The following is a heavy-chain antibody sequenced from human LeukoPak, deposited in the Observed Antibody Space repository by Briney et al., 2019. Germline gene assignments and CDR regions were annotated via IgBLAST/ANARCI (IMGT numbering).Heavy chain of an antibody. Sequence: SETLSLTCTVSGGSISSSSYYWGWIRQPPGKGLEWIGSIYYSGSTYYNPSLKSRVTISVDTSKNQFSLKLSSVTAADTAVYYCARDSDLSALRGEEDVWGQGTTVTVSS. V-gene: IGHV4-39*07. D-gene: IGHD3-10*01. CDR2: IYYSGST. CDR1: GGSISSSSYY. CDR3: ARDSDLSALRGEEDV. J-gene: IGHJ6*02.